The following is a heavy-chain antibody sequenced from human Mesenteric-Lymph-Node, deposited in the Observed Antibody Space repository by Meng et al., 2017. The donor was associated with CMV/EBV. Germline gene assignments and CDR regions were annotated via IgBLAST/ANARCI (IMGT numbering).Heavy chain of an antibody. CDR1: GFVFSNYG. CDR2: IRYDASNK. Sequence: GGSLRLSCAASGFVFSNYGMHWVRQAPGKGLEWVTFIRYDASNKDYRDSVKGRFTISRDNAKNTLYLQTNSLRAEDTAVYYCARWSGNCSRTSCRYYFDYWGQGTLVTVSS. V-gene: IGHV3-30*02. CDR3: ARWSGNCSRTSCRYYFDY. J-gene: IGHJ4*02. D-gene: IGHD2-2*01.